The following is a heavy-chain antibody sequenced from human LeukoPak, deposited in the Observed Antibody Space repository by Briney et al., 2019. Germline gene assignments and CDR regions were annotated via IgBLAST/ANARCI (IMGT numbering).Heavy chain of an antibody. CDR2: IKEDESEK. D-gene: IGHD3-22*01. CDR1: GFTFSNYW. V-gene: IGHV3-7*01. Sequence: GGSLRLSCAASGFTFSNYWMSWVRQAPGNGPEWVANIKEDESEKNYVNSVKDRFTISRDNAKNSLYLQMNSLRAEDTAVYYCARDPRRYYDSRSYSYFDYWGQGTLVTVSS. CDR3: ARDPRRYYDSRSYSYFDY. J-gene: IGHJ4*02.